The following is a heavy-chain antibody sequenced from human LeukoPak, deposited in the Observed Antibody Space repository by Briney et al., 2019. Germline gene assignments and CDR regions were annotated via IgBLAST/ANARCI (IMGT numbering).Heavy chain of an antibody. Sequence: PSETLSLTGTVSGGSISSYYWSWIRQPAGKGLEWIGRIYTSGSTNYNPSLKSRVTMSVDTSKNQFSLKLSSVTAADTAVYYCARDSSGWSSGYYFDYWGQGTLVTVSS. V-gene: IGHV4-4*07. J-gene: IGHJ4*02. D-gene: IGHD6-19*01. CDR1: GGSISSYY. CDR3: ARDSSGWSSGYYFDY. CDR2: IYTSGST.